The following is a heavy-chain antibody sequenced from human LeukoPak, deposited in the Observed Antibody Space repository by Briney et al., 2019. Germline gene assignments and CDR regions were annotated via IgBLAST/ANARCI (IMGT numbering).Heavy chain of an antibody. J-gene: IGHJ3*02. Sequence: PSETLSLTCTVSGYSISSGYYWGWIRQPPGKGLEWIGSIYHSGSTYYNPSLKSRVTISVDTSKNQFSLKLSSVTAADTAVYYCARRPNDFWSGSDAFDIWGQGTMVTVSS. CDR3: ARRPNDFWSGSDAFDI. CDR2: IYHSGST. D-gene: IGHD3-3*01. CDR1: GYSISSGYY. V-gene: IGHV4-38-2*02.